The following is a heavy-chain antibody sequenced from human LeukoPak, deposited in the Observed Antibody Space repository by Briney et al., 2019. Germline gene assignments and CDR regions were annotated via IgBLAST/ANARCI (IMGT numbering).Heavy chain of an antibody. V-gene: IGHV1-2*02. CDR3: ARDRPKRGCDY. CDR2: INPNSGGT. J-gene: IGHJ4*02. D-gene: IGHD3-16*01. Sequence: GASVKVSCKVSGYTLTELSMHWVRQAPGQGLEWMGWINPNSGGTNYAQKFQGRVTMTRDTSISTAYMELSRLRSDDTAVYYCARDRPKRGCDYWGQGTLVTVSS. CDR1: GYTLTELS.